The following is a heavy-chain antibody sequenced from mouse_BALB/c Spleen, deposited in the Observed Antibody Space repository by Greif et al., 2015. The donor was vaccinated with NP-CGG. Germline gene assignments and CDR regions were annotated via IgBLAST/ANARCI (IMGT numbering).Heavy chain of an antibody. CDR2: ISSGGSYT. CDR1: GFTFSSYA. Sequence: EVKVEESGGGLVKPGGSLKLSCAASGFTFSSYAMSWVRQSPEKRLEWVAEISSGGSYTYYPDTVTGRFTISRDNAKNTLYLEMSSLRSEDTAMYYCARVDYDALYAMDYWGQGTSVTVSS. CDR3: ARVDYDALYAMDY. J-gene: IGHJ4*01. D-gene: IGHD2-4*01. V-gene: IGHV5-9-4*01.